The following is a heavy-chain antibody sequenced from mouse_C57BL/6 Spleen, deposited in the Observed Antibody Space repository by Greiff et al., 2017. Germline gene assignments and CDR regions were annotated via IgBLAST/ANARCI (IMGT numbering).Heavy chain of an antibody. CDR3: ARGGGITTTTTFDY. V-gene: IGHV1-64*01. J-gene: IGHJ2*01. Sequence: VQLQQPGAELVKPGASVKLSCKASGYTFTSYWMHWVKQRPGQGLEWIGMIHPNSGSTNYNEKFKSKATLTVDKSSSTAYMQLSSLSSEDSAVYYCARGGGITTTTTFDYWGQGTTLTVSS. CDR2: IHPNSGST. CDR1: GYTFTSYW. D-gene: IGHD1-1*01.